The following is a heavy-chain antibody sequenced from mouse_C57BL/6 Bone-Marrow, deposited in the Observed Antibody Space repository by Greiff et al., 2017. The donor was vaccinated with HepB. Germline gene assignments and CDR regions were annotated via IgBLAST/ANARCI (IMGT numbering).Heavy chain of an antibody. V-gene: IGHV1-26*01. J-gene: IGHJ3*01. D-gene: IGHD1-1*01. Sequence: EVQLQQSGPELVKPGASVKISCKASGYTFTDYYMNWVKQSHGKSLEWIGDINPNNGGTSYNQKFKGKATLTVDKSSSTAYMELRSLTSEDSAVYYCARTGYYGGFAYWGQGTLVTVSA. CDR1: GYTFTDYY. CDR3: ARTGYYGGFAY. CDR2: INPNNGGT.